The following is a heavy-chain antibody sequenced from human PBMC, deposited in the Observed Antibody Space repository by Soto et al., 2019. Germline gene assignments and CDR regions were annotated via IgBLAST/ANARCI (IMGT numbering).Heavy chain of an antibody. CDR2: IGTSGSYI. V-gene: IGHV3-21*01. CDR3: AGGTYYFDY. D-gene: IGHD1-26*01. Sequence: GGSLRLSCAVSGFIFSRYSMNWVRQAPGKGLEWVSSIGTSGSYIYDTDTVKGRFTISRDNTKDSLYLQMNSLRAEDTAVYYCAGGTYYFDYCGQGTLVTVSS. CDR1: GFIFSRYS. J-gene: IGHJ4*02.